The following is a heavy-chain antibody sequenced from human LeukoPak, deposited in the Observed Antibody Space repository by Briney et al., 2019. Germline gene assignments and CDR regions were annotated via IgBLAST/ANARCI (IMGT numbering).Heavy chain of an antibody. CDR1: GYTFTSYD. CDR2: MNPNSGNT. V-gene: IGHV1-8*03. D-gene: IGHD3-22*01. CDR3: ARGLLRTKWLLYY. J-gene: IGHJ4*02. Sequence: GASXXVSCKASGYTFTSYDINWVRQATGQGLEWMGWMNPNSGNTGYAQKFQGRVTITRNTSISKDYMELSSLRSEDTAVYYCARGLLRTKWLLYYWGQGTLVTVSS.